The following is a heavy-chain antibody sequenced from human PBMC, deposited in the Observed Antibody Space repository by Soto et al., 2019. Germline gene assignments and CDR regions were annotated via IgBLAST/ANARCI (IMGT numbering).Heavy chain of an antibody. D-gene: IGHD6-19*01. CDR1: GTSISSNFW. Sequence: QVQLQESGPGLVKPSGTLSLTCAVSGTSISSNFWWSWVRQPPGKGLEWIGEAHPSGTTNYNPSLESRVTTSVDKSNNQLSLNLNYLTSADTAVFFCARHVGVAGTRGFDYWGQGVLVAVSS. CDR2: AHPSGTT. V-gene: IGHV4-4*02. CDR3: ARHVGVAGTRGFDY. J-gene: IGHJ4*02.